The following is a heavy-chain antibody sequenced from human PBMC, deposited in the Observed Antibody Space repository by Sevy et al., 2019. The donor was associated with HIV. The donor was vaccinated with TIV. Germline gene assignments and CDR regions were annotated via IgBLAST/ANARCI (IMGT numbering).Heavy chain of an antibody. CDR1: GGSISSYY. D-gene: IGHD3-9*01. Sequence: SETLSLTCTVSGGSISSYYWSWIRQPPGKGLEWIGYIYYSGSTNYNPSLKSRVTISVDTSKNQFSLKLSSVTAADTAVYYCARAQEDYDILTGYYRPWYFDYWGQGTLVTVSS. V-gene: IGHV4-59*13. CDR2: IYYSGST. J-gene: IGHJ4*02. CDR3: ARAQEDYDILTGYYRPWYFDY.